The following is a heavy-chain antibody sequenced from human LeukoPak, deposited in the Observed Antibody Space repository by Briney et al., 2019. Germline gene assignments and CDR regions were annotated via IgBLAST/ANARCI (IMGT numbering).Heavy chain of an antibody. V-gene: IGHV4-59*08. D-gene: IGHD2-21*02. J-gene: IGHJ4*02. Sequence: SETLSLTCTVSNDSISNYYWSWIRQPPGKGLEWIGYIYYSGSTNYNPSLKSRVTISVDTSKNQFSLKLSSVTAADTAVYYCARHCGGDCYSLFDYWGQGTLVTVSS. CDR3: ARHCGGDCYSLFDY. CDR1: NDSISNYY. CDR2: IYYSGST.